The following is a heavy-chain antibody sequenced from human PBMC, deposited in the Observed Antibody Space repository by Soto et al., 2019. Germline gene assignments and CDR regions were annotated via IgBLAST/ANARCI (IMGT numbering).Heavy chain of an antibody. J-gene: IGHJ4*02. CDR1: GFTFSSYG. D-gene: IGHD3-22*01. CDR2: IWYDGSNK. V-gene: IGHV3-33*01. CDR3: ARDVVVEYYFDY. Sequence: GGSLRLSCAASGFTFSSYGMHWVRQAPGKGLEWVAVIWYDGSNKYYADSVKGRFTISRDNSKNTLYLQMNSLRAEDTAVYYCARDVVVEYYFDYWGQGTLVTVSS.